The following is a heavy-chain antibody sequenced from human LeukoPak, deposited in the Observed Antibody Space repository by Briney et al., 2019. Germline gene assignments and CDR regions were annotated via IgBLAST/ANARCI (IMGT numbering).Heavy chain of an antibody. CDR2: ISSSGSGDNT. CDR1: GVTLSTYA. CDR3: VRGSLRLPRSTPDY. J-gene: IGHJ4*02. D-gene: IGHD2-21*02. Sequence: GGSLRLSCAASGVTLSTYAMSWARQAPGKGLEWVSGISSSGSGDNTYYTDSVKGRFTISRDIAVNTLYLQMNSLRVEDTAVYYCVRGSLRLPRSTPDYWGQGTLVTVSS. V-gene: IGHV3-23*01.